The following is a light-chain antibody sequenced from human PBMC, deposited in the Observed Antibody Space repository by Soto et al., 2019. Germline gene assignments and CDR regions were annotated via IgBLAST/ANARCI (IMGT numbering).Light chain of an antibody. J-gene: IGLJ1*01. Sequence: QSVLTQPASVSGSPGQSITISCTGTSSDVGTYNYVSWYQHHPGKAPKLIIYEVSNRPSGVSNRFSGSKSGSTASLTIYGLQAEDEADYNCTSYTRDTALVFGTGTKLTVL. CDR3: TSYTRDTALV. CDR1: SSDVGTYNY. CDR2: EVS. V-gene: IGLV2-14*01.